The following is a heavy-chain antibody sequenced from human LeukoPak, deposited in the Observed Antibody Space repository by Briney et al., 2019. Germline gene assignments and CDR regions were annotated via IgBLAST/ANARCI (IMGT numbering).Heavy chain of an antibody. CDR3: AKEAGGYCSSTSCPYFDY. Sequence: GGSLRLSCAASGFTFSSYGMHWVRQAPGKGLEWVAFILYDGSNKYYADSVKGRFTISRDNSKNTLYLQMNSLRAEDTAVYYCAKEAGGYCSSTSCPYFDYWGQGTLATVSS. CDR1: GFTFSSYG. CDR2: ILYDGSNK. J-gene: IGHJ4*02. V-gene: IGHV3-30*02. D-gene: IGHD2-2*01.